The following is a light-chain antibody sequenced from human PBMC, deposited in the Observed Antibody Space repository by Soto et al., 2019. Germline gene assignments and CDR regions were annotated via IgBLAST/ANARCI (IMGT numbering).Light chain of an antibody. V-gene: IGLV2-14*03. CDR2: DVS. Sequence: QSVLTQPASVSGSPGQSITISCTGTNRDVCAYNYVSWYQDHPGKAPKLIIFDVSNRPSRVSDRFSGSKSGNAASLTISGLQAEDEADYYCSSYTTTNSWVFGGGPKVTV. CDR1: NRDVCAYNY. CDR3: SSYTTTNSWV. J-gene: IGLJ3*02.